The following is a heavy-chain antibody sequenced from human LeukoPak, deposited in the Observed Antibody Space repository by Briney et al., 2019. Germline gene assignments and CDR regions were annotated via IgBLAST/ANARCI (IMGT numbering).Heavy chain of an antibody. D-gene: IGHD3-10*01. CDR1: RWSHRIGGYY. CDR2: IYHSGST. J-gene: IGHJ5*02. V-gene: IGHV4-30-2*01. CDR3: ARLWFGNWFDP. Sequence: SQTLSLTRAVSRWSHRIGGYYWRCIRHPPGEGLEWIGYIYHSGSTNYNPSLKSRVTISIDTSKTQFSLKLSSVTAADTAVYYCARLWFGNWFDPWGQGTLVTVSS.